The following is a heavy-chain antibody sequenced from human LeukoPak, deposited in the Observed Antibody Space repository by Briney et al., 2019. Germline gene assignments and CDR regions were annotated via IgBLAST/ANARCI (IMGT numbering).Heavy chain of an antibody. D-gene: IGHD2-8*01. CDR2: IYTSGST. V-gene: IGHV4-4*07. Sequence: KPSETLSLTCTVSGGSISSYYWSWIRQPAGKGLEWIGRIYTSGSTNYNPSLKSRVSISVDTSKNHFSLNLSSVTAADTAVYYCASTHSNGGAFDIWGQGTVVTVSS. CDR1: GGSISSYY. J-gene: IGHJ3*02. CDR3: ASTHSNGGAFDI.